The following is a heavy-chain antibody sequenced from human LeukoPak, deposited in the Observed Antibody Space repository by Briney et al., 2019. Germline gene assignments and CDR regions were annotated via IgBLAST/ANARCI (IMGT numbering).Heavy chain of an antibody. CDR2: ISGSGGST. CDR1: GFTFSSYG. V-gene: IGHV3-23*01. CDR3: VKGVSVVGFYYFDS. J-gene: IGHJ4*02. D-gene: IGHD2-2*01. Sequence: RSGGSLRLSCAASGFTFSSYGMSWVRQAPGKGLEWVSAISGSGGSTYYADSVKGRFTISRDNSKNTLYLQMNSLGADDTAIYYCVKGVSVVGFYYFDSWGQGTLVTVSS.